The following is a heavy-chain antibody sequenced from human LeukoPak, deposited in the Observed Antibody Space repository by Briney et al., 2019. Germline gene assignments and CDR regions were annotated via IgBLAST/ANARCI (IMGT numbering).Heavy chain of an antibody. CDR2: ISAYNGNT. J-gene: IGHJ6*03. D-gene: IGHD3-10*01. Sequence: GASVKVSCKASGYTFTSYGISWVRQAPGQGLEWMGWISAYNGNTNYAQKLQGRVTMTTDTSTSTAYMELRSLRSDDTAVYYCASVGFSRPLYHYYMDVWGKGTTVTVSS. CDR3: ASVGFSRPLYHYYMDV. CDR1: GYTFTSYG. V-gene: IGHV1-18*01.